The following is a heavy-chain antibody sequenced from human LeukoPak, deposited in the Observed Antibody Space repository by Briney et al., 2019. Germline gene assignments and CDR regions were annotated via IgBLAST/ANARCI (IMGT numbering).Heavy chain of an antibody. CDR1: GGSITSSSYY. V-gene: IGHV4-39*01. Sequence: PSETLSLTCTVSGGSITSSSYYWGWIRQPPGKGLEWIGTIYYSGSTYYNPSLKSRITMSLDTSKNQFSLKLSSVTAADTAVYYSSYCTSTSCYFGWGQGTLVTVSS. CDR3: SYCTSTSCYFG. J-gene: IGHJ4*02. D-gene: IGHD2-2*01. CDR2: IYYSGST.